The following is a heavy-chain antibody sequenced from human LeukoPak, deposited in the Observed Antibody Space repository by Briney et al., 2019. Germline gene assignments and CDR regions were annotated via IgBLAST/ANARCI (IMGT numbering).Heavy chain of an antibody. CDR2: ISSSSSYI. V-gene: IGHV3-21*01. D-gene: IGHD6-13*01. J-gene: IGHJ4*02. Sequence: PGGSLRLSCAASGFTLSSYSMNWVRQAPGKGLEWVSSISSSSSYIYYADSVKGRLTISRDNAKNSLYLQMNSLRAEDTAVYYCASGALELVNPFAPSYWGQGTLVTVSS. CDR1: GFTLSSYS. CDR3: ASGALELVNPFAPSY.